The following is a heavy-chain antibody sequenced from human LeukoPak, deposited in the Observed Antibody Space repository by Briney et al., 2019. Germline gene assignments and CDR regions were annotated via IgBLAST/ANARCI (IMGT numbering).Heavy chain of an antibody. V-gene: IGHV3-11*01. Sequence: LTCAVYGGSFSGYYWSWIRQPPGKGLEWVSYISSSGSTIYYADSVKGRFTISRDNAKNSLYLQMNSLRAEDTALYYCARDKSGSYDDAFDIWGQGTMVTVSS. D-gene: IGHD1-26*01. J-gene: IGHJ3*02. CDR2: ISSSGSTI. CDR1: GGSFSGYY. CDR3: ARDKSGSYDDAFDI.